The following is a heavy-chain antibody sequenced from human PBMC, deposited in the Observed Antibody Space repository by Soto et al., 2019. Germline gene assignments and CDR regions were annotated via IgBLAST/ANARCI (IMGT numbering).Heavy chain of an antibody. J-gene: IGHJ2*01. CDR3: ARCGPPTSPRWYFDL. Sequence: QVQLQESGPGLVKPSETLSLTCTVSGGSMNDYYWNWIRQSPGKGLEWIGYILYSGSTNYNPSIKSRVTMSVDTSKLHFSLKMSSVTVADTAIYYCARCGPPTSPRWYFDLWGRGTLVTVSS. CDR1: GGSMNDYY. V-gene: IGHV4-59*12. D-gene: IGHD2-21*01. CDR2: ILYSGST.